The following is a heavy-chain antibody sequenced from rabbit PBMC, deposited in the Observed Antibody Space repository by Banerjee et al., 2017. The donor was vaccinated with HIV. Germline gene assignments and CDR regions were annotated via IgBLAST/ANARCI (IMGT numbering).Heavy chain of an antibody. Sequence: QEQLVESGGGLVQPEGSLTLTCKASGSDISSNAMCWVRQAPGKGLEWIACINTSSGNTVYASWVNGRFSISKTSSTAVTLQMTSLTAADTATYFCAREPYASSALWGQGTLVTVS. CDR1: GSDISSNA. CDR3: AREPYASSAL. CDR2: INTSSGNT. D-gene: IGHD1-1*01. J-gene: IGHJ3*01. V-gene: IGHV1S45*01.